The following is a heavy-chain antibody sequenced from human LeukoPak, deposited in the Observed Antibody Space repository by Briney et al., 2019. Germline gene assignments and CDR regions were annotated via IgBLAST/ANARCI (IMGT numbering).Heavy chain of an antibody. CDR3: AKHSSGCSGRGMDV. D-gene: IGHD6-19*01. CDR1: GFTFSSYA. Sequence: PGGSLRLSCAASGFTFSSYAISWVRQAPGKGLEWVSAISGSGGSTYYADSVKGRFTISRDNSKNTLYLQMNRLRAEDTAVYYCAKHSSGCSGRGMDVWGQGTTVTVFS. CDR2: ISGSGGST. J-gene: IGHJ6*02. V-gene: IGHV3-23*01.